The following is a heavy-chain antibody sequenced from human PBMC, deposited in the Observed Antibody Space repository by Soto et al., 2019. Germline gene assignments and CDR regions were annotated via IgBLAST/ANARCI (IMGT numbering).Heavy chain of an antibody. CDR1: GYTFTSYD. D-gene: IGHD2-2*01. CDR2: MNRNSGNT. J-gene: IGHJ6*03. V-gene: IGHV1-8*01. CDR3: AILWVPNVPAATRYYYYYYMDV. Sequence: ASVKISCKASGYTFTSYDINWVPHATGQGLEWMGWMNRNSGNTGYAQKFQGRVTMTRNTSISTAYKEQSSLRSEDTAGYYCAILWVPNVPAATRYYYYYYMDVRGKRTTVTVS.